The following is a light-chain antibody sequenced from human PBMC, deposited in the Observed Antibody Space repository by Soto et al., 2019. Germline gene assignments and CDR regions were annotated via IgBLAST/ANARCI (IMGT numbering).Light chain of an antibody. CDR3: QQSYGSPPFT. Sequence: DIQMTQSPSPLSASVGDRVYITCRTSQSISSYLNWYQAKPGKAPKLLIYEASTLESGVPSRFSGSVSGTDFTLTISSLQPEDSATYYCQQSYGSPPFTFGPGTRVDI. J-gene: IGKJ3*01. V-gene: IGKV1-39*01. CDR1: QSISSY. CDR2: EAS.